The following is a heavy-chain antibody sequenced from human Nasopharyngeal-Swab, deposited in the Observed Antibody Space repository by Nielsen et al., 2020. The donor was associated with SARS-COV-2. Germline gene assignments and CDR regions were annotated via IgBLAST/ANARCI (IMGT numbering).Heavy chain of an antibody. Sequence: RQAPGKGLEWVSYISHSSSQTNYADSVKGRFTISRDNSKDTLYLQMNSLRPEDTAVYTCAKEGPGMFGVVGLDVWGQGTTVTVSS. D-gene: IGHD3-3*01. J-gene: IGHJ6*02. CDR3: AKEGPGMFGVVGLDV. CDR2: ISHSSSQT. V-gene: IGHV3-11*06.